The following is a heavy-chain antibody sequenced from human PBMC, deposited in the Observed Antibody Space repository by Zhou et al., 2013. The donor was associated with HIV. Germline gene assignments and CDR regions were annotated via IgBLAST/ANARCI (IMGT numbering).Heavy chain of an antibody. J-gene: IGHJ4*02. CDR3: ASERQKWARDYHFDY. Sequence: QVQLVQSGAEVKKPGSSVKVSCKGFVPHGISWVRQAPGQGLEWMGGIIPIYGTPTYAQNFQGRVALTADKSTSTAYMELSSLRSEDTAVYYCASERQKWARDYHFDYWGQGTLVTVSS. CDR2: IIPIYGTP. V-gene: IGHV1-69*14. D-gene: IGHD4-17*01. CDR1: VPHG.